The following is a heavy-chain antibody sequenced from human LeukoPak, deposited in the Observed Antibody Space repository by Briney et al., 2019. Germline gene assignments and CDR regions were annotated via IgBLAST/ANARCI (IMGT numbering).Heavy chain of an antibody. CDR1: GFTFSSYA. J-gene: IGHJ5*02. CDR2: IGTAGDT. D-gene: IGHD3-9*01. V-gene: IGHV3-13*01. CDR3: ARDHGSDILTGYYTLGTWFDP. Sequence: TGGSLRLSCAASGFTFSSYAMSWVRQAPGKGLEWVSAIGTAGDTYYPGSVKGRFTISRENAKNSLYLQMNSLRSEDTAVYYCARDHGSDILTGYYTLGTWFDPWGQGTLVTVSS.